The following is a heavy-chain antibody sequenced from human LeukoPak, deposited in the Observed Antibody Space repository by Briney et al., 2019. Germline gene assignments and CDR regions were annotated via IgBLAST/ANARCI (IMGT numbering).Heavy chain of an antibody. J-gene: IGHJ4*02. Sequence: GGSLRLSCAASGFTFSSYSMNWVRQAPGKGLEWVSSISSSSSYIYYADSVKGRFTISRDNAKSSLYLQMNSLRAEDTTVYYCARVFSSGWTVDYWGQGTLATVSS. CDR2: ISSSSSYI. D-gene: IGHD6-19*01. CDR3: ARVFSSGWTVDY. V-gene: IGHV3-21*01. CDR1: GFTFSSYS.